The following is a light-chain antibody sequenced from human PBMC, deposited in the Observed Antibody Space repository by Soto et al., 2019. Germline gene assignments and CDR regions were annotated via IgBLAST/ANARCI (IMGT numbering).Light chain of an antibody. J-gene: IGKJ1*01. CDR3: QHYNSYSEA. CDR2: KAS. Sequence: DIKLNHSPSTLSGTEEDRVTITWMASQTISSWSAWYQQKPGKAPKLLIYKASTLKSGVPSRFSGSGSGTEFTLTISSLQPDDFATYYCQHYNSYSEAFGQGTKVDI. V-gene: IGKV1-5*03. CDR1: QTISSW.